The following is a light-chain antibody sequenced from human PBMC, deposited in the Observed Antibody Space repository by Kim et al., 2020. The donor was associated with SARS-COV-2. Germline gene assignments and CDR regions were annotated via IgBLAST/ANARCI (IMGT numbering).Light chain of an antibody. CDR2: GDI. CDR3: QTYDSGHVV. J-gene: IGLJ2*01. Sequence: GAPGQTVTSACTGYKIGPAYDVHWYQQFPGSAPKLLIYGDIHRPSGVPDRFSGSKSGTSASLAITGLQGEDEADYFCQTYDSGHVVFGGGTQLTVL. CDR1: KIGPAYD. V-gene: IGLV1-40*01.